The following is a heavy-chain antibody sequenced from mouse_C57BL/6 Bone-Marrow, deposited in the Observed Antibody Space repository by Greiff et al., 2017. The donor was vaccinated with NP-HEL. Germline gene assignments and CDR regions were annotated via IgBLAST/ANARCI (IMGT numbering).Heavy chain of an antibody. CDR1: GFNIKDDY. V-gene: IGHV14-4*01. CDR3: TTLGNYEGAIDY. Sequence: VHVKQSGAELVRPGASVKLSCTASGFNIKDDYMHWVKQRPEQGLEWIGWIDPENGDTEYASKFQGKATITADTSSNTAYLQISSLTSEDTAVYYCTTLGNYEGAIDYWGQGTSVTVSS. CDR2: IDPENGDT. D-gene: IGHD2-1*01. J-gene: IGHJ4*01.